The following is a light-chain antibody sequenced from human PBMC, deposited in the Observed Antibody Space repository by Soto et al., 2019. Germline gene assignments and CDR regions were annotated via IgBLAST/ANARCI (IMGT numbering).Light chain of an antibody. Sequence: IVLTQSPGTLSLSPGERATLSCRASQSVTTQLAWYQQKPGQAPRLIIHGASSRATGVPDRITGSGSGTDFTLSISRLEPEDFAVYYCQQYGGSTRTFGQGTKVDMK. CDR3: QQYGGSTRT. V-gene: IGKV3-20*01. CDR1: QSVTTQ. J-gene: IGKJ1*01. CDR2: GAS.